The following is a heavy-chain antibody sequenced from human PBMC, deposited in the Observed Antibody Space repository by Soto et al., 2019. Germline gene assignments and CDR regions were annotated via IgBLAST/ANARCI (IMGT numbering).Heavy chain of an antibody. V-gene: IGHV1-69*01. CDR3: ARGPTTYYYDSSGYYYGYFQH. CDR1: GGXXXXYA. D-gene: IGHD3-22*01. J-gene: IGHJ1*01. Sequence: VKKPGSSVKVXCKASGGXXXXYAISWVRQAXXXXXXXXXXXXXIFGTANYAQKFQGRVTITADESTSTAYMELSSLRSEDTAVYYCARGPTTYYYDSSGYYYGYFQHWGQGTLVTVSS. CDR2: XXXIFGTA.